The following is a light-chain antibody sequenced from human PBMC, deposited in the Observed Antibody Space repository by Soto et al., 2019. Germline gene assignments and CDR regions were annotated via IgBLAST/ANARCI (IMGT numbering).Light chain of an antibody. CDR3: VQLTQFACT. V-gene: IGKV2-24*01. CDR2: KIS. CDR1: QSLVHSAGNTY. Sequence: DVVMTQTPLSSPVTLGQPASISCRSSQSLVHSAGNTYLTWLQQRPGQPPRRLLYKISNRCSGVPDRFSGSGGGRDFTLKISRVAAADVVVYYCVQLTQFACTFGQGTKVEIK. J-gene: IGKJ1*01.